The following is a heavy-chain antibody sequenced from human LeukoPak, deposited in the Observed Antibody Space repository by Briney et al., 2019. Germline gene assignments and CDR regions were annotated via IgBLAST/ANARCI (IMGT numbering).Heavy chain of an antibody. V-gene: IGHV4-39*07. J-gene: IGHJ6*03. Sequence: PSETLSLTCSVSDGSMSGSSFFWGFWVWIRQSPGKGLEWIGSIYNSGSTYYNPSLRSRVTISVDTSNNQSSLNLSSVTVADTAVYFCARDVGRGNWNYDSYMDVWGKGTTVTVSS. CDR2: IYNSGST. D-gene: IGHD1-20*01. CDR3: ARDVGRGNWNYDSYMDV. CDR1: DGSMSGSSFF.